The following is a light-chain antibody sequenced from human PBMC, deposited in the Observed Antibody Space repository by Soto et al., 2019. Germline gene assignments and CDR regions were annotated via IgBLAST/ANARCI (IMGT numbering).Light chain of an antibody. V-gene: IGKV1-5*03. CDR1: QTISTW. Sequence: DIQMAQSPSTLSADVGDRVSITCRASQTISTWLAWYQQKPGKAPNLLIYQASTLETGVPSRFSGSGSGTEFTLTITSLQPDDFATYYCQQYRSFSPLTFGGGTKVDIK. CDR2: QAS. J-gene: IGKJ4*01. CDR3: QQYRSFSPLT.